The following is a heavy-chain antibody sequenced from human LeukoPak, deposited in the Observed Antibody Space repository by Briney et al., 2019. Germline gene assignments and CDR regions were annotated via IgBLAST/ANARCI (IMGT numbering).Heavy chain of an antibody. V-gene: IGHV4-38-2*02. J-gene: IGHJ5*02. D-gene: IGHD4-11*01. CDR3: AREGEYSNRLDP. CDR2: FYTSGST. CDR1: GYSITSGYY. Sequence: PSETLSLTCSVSGYSITSGYYWGWIRQPPGKGLEWIGRFYTSGSTDYNPSLKSRVTISIDTSKNQFSLKLSSVTAADTAVYYCAREGEYSNRLDPWGQGTLVTVSS.